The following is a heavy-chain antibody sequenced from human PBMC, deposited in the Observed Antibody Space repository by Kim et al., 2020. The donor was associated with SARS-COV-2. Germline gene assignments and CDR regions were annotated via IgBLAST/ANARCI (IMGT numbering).Heavy chain of an antibody. V-gene: IGHV5-51*01. CDR1: GYSLSTEW. D-gene: IGHD3-3*01. CDR2: IYPDDADV. Sequence: GESLKISCKGSGYSLSTEWIGWVRQVPGSGLEFMGVIYPDDADVRYSPSFQGQVTISADTSIRTAYVQWNSLKASDTATYFCARALSHYDFWSGYYKADGFDVWGQGTMVTVSS. J-gene: IGHJ3*01. CDR3: ARALSHYDFWSGYYKADGFDV.